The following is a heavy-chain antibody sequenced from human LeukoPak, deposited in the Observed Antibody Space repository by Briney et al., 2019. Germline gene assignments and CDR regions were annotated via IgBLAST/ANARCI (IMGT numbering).Heavy chain of an antibody. CDR2: IKQDGSEK. D-gene: IGHD2-15*01. CDR3: TRWARYCSGGSCYSWFDP. J-gene: IGHJ5*02. CDR1: GFTFSSYW. V-gene: IGHV3-7*01. Sequence: GGSLRLSCAASGFTFSSYWMSWVRQAPGKGLEWVANIKQDGSEKYYVDSVKGRFTISRDNAKNSLYLQMNSLRVDDTAVYYCTRWARYCSGGSCYSWFDPWGQGTLVTVSS.